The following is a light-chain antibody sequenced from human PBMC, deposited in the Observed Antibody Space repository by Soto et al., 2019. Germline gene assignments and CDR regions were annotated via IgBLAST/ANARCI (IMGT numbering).Light chain of an antibody. V-gene: IGKV3-20*01. CDR1: QRFGSSN. Sequence: EIVLTQSPGTLSLSPGERGTLSCRASQRFGSSNLAWYQQKSGQAPRLLIYSTSSRATGIPDRFSGSGSGTDFTLTISRLEPEDFAVYYCQQYGSSGTFGQGTKVDIK. CDR3: QQYGSSGT. CDR2: STS. J-gene: IGKJ1*01.